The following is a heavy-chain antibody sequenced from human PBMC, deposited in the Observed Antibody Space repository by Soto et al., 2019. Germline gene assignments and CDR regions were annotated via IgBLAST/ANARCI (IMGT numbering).Heavy chain of an antibody. CDR2: MKSITDAGTT. V-gene: IGHV3-15*01. CDR1: GFTFANAW. CDR3: LTERGAGSYNGYAREAH. Sequence: EVQLVQSGGGLVKPGEYLTLSCAGSGFTFANAWLSWVRQAPGKGLEWVGRMKSITDAGTTDLAAPAKGRFAIPRDESKNTWYLRMTNVKVADTALYDCLTERGAGSYNGYAREAHWGQGTLVTVSS. J-gene: IGHJ4*02. D-gene: IGHD5-12*01.